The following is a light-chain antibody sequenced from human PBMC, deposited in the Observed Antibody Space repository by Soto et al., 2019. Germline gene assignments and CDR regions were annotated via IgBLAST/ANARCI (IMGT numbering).Light chain of an antibody. CDR1: QRVGDY. V-gene: IGKV3-11*01. CDR3: QQRSDWLT. CDR2: YAS. J-gene: IGKJ4*01. Sequence: EIVLTQSPATLSLSPGERATLSCRASQRVGDYLAWYQQRPGQAPRLLIYYASHSATGIPARFSGTGSGTDFTLTISSLEPEDFAVYYCQQRSDWLTFGGGTKVEI.